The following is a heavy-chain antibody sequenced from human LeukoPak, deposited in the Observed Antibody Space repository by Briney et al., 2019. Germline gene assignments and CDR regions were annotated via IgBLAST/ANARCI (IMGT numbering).Heavy chain of an antibody. CDR2: ISYDGSNA. CDR1: GFTFSSYG. D-gene: IGHD2-8*02. CDR3: ARDKTGVNYYYGMDV. J-gene: IGHJ6*02. V-gene: IGHV3-30*03. Sequence: HPGRSLRLSCAASGFTFSSYGMHWVRQAPGKGLEWVAVISYDGSNAYYADSVKGRFTISRDNSRNTLYLQMNSLRAEDTAVYYCARDKTGVNYYYGMDVWGQGTMVTVSS.